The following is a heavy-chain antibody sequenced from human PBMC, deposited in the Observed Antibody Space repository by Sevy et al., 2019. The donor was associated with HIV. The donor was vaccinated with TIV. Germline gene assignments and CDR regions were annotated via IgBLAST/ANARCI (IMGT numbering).Heavy chain of an antibody. Sequence: SETLSLTCTVSGGSISSSSYYWGWIRQPPGKGLEWIGSIYYSGSTYYNPSLKSRVTISVDTSKNQFSLKLSSVTAADTALYYCARLGDSYFDYWGQGTLVTVSS. CDR3: ARLGDSYFDY. D-gene: IGHD3-16*01. CDR2: IYYSGST. J-gene: IGHJ4*02. V-gene: IGHV4-39*01. CDR1: GGSISSSSYY.